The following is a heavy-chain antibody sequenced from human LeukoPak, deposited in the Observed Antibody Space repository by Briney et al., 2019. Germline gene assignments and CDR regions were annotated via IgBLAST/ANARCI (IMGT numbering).Heavy chain of an antibody. CDR1: GGTFSSYA. CDR3: ARRDITGTWFDY. Sequence: GASVKVSCKASGGTFSSYAISWVRQAPGQGLEWMGGIIPIFGTANYAQKFQGTVTITTDESTSTAYMELSSLRSEDTAVYYCARRDITGTWFDYWGQGTLVTVSS. CDR2: IIPIFGTA. J-gene: IGHJ4*02. V-gene: IGHV1-69*05. D-gene: IGHD1-7*01.